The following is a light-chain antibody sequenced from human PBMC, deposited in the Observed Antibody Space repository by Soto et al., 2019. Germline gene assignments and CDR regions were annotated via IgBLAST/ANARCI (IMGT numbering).Light chain of an antibody. J-gene: IGKJ4*01. CDR3: QQYGSSTAIT. V-gene: IGKV3-20*01. CDR1: QSVFSNY. Sequence: EIVLTQSPGTLSLSPGERATLSCRASQSVFSNYLAWYRQKPGQAPRLLIYGASTRASGIPDRFSGSGSGTDFTLTISRLEPEDFAVYYCQQYGSSTAITFGGGTKVEIK. CDR2: GAS.